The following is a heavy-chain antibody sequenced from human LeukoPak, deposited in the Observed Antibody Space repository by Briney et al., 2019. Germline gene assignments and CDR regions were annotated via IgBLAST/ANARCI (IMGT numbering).Heavy chain of an antibody. V-gene: IGHV1-2*02. CDR2: INPNSGGT. CDR1: GYTFTGYY. Sequence: GASVKVSCRASGYTFTGYYMHWVRQAPGQGLEWMGWINPNSGGTNYAQKFQGRVTMARDTSISTAYMELSRLRSDDTAVYYCARVRGYSYGCDYWGQGTLVTVSS. J-gene: IGHJ4*02. CDR3: ARVRGYSYGCDY. D-gene: IGHD5-18*01.